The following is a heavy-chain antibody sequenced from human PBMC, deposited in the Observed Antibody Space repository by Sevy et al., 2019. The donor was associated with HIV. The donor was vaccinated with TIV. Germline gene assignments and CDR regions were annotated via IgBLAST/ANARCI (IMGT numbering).Heavy chain of an antibody. CDR1: GFTISSSA. D-gene: IGHD3-22*01. CDR3: AKEGYDSSGYYYPYYYYGMDV. V-gene: IGHV3-23*01. J-gene: IGHJ6*02. CDR2: ISGTGTST. Sequence: GGSLRLSCAASGFTISSSAMSWVHQAPGKGLEWVSLISGTGTSTYYADSVKGRFTISRDNSKNTLYLQMNSLRAEDTAVYYCAKEGYDSSGYYYPYYYYGMDVWGQGTTVTVSS.